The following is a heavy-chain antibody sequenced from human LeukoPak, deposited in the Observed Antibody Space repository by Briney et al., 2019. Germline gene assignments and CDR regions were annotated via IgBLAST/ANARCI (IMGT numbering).Heavy chain of an antibody. CDR2: IYHSGST. V-gene: IGHV4-38-2*02. J-gene: IGHJ4*02. Sequence: SETLSLTCTVSGYSISSGYYWGWIRQPPGKGLEWIGSIYHSGSTYYNPSLKSRVTISVDTSKNQFSLKLSSVTAADTAVYYCARAGYSSGWPVGYFDYWGQGTLVTVSS. CDR3: ARAGYSSGWPVGYFDY. CDR1: GYSISSGYY. D-gene: IGHD6-19*01.